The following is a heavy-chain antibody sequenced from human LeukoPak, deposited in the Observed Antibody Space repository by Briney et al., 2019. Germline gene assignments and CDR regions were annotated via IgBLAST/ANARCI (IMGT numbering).Heavy chain of an antibody. J-gene: IGHJ6*02. CDR1: GFTFSSYD. CDR2: IGTAGDT. V-gene: IGHV3-13*01. Sequence: GGSLRLSCAASGFTFSSYDMYWVRHATGKGLEWVSAIGTAGDTYYPGSVKGRFTISRENAKNSLYLQMNSLRAGDTAVYYCARGWYYYGMDVWGQGTTVTVSS. CDR3: ARGWYYYGMDV.